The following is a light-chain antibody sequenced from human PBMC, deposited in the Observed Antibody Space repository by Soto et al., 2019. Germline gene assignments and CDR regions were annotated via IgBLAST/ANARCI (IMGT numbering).Light chain of an antibody. Sequence: EIELTQSPGTLSLSPGDRATLSCRASQSVSRSYLGWYQQKPGQAPRLLMYGASIRAAGVPDRFSGSGSGTEFTLTISRLEPEDFTVYYCHHYETFGQGTKVEIK. CDR3: HHYET. V-gene: IGKV3-20*01. CDR2: GAS. CDR1: QSVSRSY. J-gene: IGKJ1*01.